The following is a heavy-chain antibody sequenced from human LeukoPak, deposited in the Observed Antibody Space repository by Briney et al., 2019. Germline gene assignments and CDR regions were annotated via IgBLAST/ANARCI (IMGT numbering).Heavy chain of an antibody. CDR2: INHSGST. Sequence: PSETLSLTCAVYGGSFSGYYWSWIRQPPGKGPEWIGEINHSGSTNYNPSLKSRVTISVDTSKNQFSLKLSSVTAADTAVYYCASRNAGDFWSGYYLYFDYWGQGTLVTVSS. D-gene: IGHD3-3*01. J-gene: IGHJ4*02. CDR1: GGSFSGYY. V-gene: IGHV4-34*01. CDR3: ASRNAGDFWSGYYLYFDY.